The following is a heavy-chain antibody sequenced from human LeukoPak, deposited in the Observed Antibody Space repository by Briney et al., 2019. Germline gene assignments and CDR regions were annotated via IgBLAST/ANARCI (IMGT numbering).Heavy chain of an antibody. V-gene: IGHV3-23*01. Sequence: PGASLRLSCAASGFTFSSYAMSWVRQAPGKGLEWVSAISGSGGSTYYADSVKGRFTISRDNSKNTLYLQMNSLRAEDTAVYYCAKDSGDSSGYYYLKLDYFDYWGQGTLVTVSS. CDR2: ISGSGGST. J-gene: IGHJ4*02. CDR3: AKDSGDSSGYYYLKLDYFDY. CDR1: GFTFSSYA. D-gene: IGHD3-22*01.